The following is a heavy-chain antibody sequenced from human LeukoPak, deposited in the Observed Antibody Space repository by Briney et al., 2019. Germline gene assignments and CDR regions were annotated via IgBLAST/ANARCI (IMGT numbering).Heavy chain of an antibody. CDR1: GFTFSNYG. D-gene: IGHD3-3*01. Sequence: PGGSLRLSCAASGFTFSNYGMHWVRQAPGKGLEWVAFIRYDGSNKYYADSVKGRFTISRDNSKNTLYLQMNSLRAEDTAVYYCAKDARDRLRFLEWSSFDYWGQGTLVTVSS. J-gene: IGHJ4*02. CDR2: IRYDGSNK. CDR3: AKDARDRLRFLEWSSFDY. V-gene: IGHV3-30*02.